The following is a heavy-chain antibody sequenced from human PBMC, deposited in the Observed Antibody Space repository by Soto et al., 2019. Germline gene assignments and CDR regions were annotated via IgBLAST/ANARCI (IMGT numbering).Heavy chain of an antibody. CDR3: TTAGQWYFRTAYYFEH. CDR1: GFVVTNAW. CDR2: IKPKTDRGPTT. Sequence: GSLRLSCAASGFVVTNAWLSWVRQAPGKGLEWVDRIKPKTDRGPTTEYAASVKGRFTLSKDDSTDMVYLQMNSLKIEDTAVYYCTTAGQWYFRTAYYFEHWGQGTPVTVSS. J-gene: IGHJ4*02. V-gene: IGHV3-15*01. D-gene: IGHD2-15*01.